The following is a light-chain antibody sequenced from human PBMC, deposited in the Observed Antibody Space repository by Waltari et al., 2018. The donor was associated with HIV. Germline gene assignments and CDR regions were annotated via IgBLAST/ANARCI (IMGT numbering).Light chain of an antibody. CDR2: EDS. V-gene: IGLV3-1*01. CDR3: QTWDRSTVI. CDR1: SLTQKY. J-gene: IGLJ2*01. Sequence: FELTQPPSVSVSPRQTATITCTANSLTQKYIPCYQNRPGQSPLLVIYEDSKRPSEISERFSGSNSGDTATLTISVTESLDEAEYFCQTWDRSTVIFGGGTKLTVL.